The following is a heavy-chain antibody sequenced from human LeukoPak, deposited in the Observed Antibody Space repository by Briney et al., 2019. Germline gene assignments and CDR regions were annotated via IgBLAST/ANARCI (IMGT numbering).Heavy chain of an antibody. V-gene: IGHV3-30*01. Sequence: GGSLRLSCAASGFTFSSYAMHWVRQAPGKGLEWVAVISYDGSNKYYADSVRGRFTISRDNSKNTLYLQMNSLRAEDTAVYYCARVVWSGLNWGQGTLVTVSS. CDR3: ARVVWSGLN. CDR1: GFTFSSYA. D-gene: IGHD3-3*01. CDR2: ISYDGSNK. J-gene: IGHJ4*02.